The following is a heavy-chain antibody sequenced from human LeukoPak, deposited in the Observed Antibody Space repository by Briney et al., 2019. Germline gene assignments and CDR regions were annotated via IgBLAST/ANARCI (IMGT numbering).Heavy chain of an antibody. Sequence: GGSLRLSCAASGFTFSSYAMSWVRQAPGKGLEWVSVISGLGGSIYYADSVKGRFAISRDNSKNTLWLQMNSLRADDTAIYYCARDVEARISAAGTFDYWGQGSLVTVSS. CDR3: ARDVEARISAAGTFDY. CDR2: ISGLGGSI. V-gene: IGHV3-23*01. CDR1: GFTFSSYA. D-gene: IGHD6-13*01. J-gene: IGHJ4*02.